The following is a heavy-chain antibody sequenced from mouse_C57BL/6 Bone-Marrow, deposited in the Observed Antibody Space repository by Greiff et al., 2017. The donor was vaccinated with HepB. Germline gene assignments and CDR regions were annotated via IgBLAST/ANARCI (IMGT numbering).Heavy chain of an antibody. D-gene: IGHD3-2*02. Sequence: EVKLQESGGDLVKPGGSLKLSCAASGFTFSSYGMSWVRQTPDKRLEWVATISSGGSYTYYPDSVKGRFTISRDNAKNTLYLQMSSLKSEDTAMYYCARHRQLRDVYYFDYWGQGTTLTVSS. J-gene: IGHJ2*01. CDR1: GFTFSSYG. CDR3: ARHRQLRDVYYFDY. CDR2: ISSGGSYT. V-gene: IGHV5-6*01.